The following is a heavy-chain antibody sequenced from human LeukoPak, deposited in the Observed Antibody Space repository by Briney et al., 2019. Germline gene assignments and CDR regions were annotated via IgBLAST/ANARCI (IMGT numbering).Heavy chain of an antibody. Sequence: GGSLRLSCAASGFSFSSYVMSWVRQAPGKGLEWVSAISGGGGSTYYADSVKGRFTISRDNSKHTVYLEMNSLRAEDTAVYYWAKNRGGSSWYIDYWGQGTPVTVSS. D-gene: IGHD6-13*01. J-gene: IGHJ4*02. CDR1: GFSFSSYV. CDR3: AKNRGGSSWYIDY. CDR2: ISGGGGST. V-gene: IGHV3-23*01.